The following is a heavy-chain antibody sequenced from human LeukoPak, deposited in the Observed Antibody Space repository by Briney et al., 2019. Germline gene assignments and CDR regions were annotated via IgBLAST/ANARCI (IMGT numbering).Heavy chain of an antibody. Sequence: SETLSLTCTVSGGSFSSSSYYWSWIRQPPGKGLEWIGYIYYSGSTNYKPSLKSRVTISVDTSKNQFSLKLSSVTAADTAVYYCARGGYYGSGNDFRFDPWGQGTLVTVSS. CDR2: IYYSGST. V-gene: IGHV4-61*01. J-gene: IGHJ5*02. D-gene: IGHD3-10*01. CDR1: GGSFSSSSYY. CDR3: ARGGYYGSGNDFRFDP.